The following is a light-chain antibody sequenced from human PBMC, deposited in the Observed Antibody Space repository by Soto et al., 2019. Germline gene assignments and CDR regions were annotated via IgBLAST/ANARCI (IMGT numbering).Light chain of an antibody. J-gene: IGLJ1*01. V-gene: IGLV2-8*01. CDR3: SSYAGSNNSV. CDR2: EVS. Sequence: QSVLTQPPAASGSPGQSATISCTETSSDVGGYNYVSWYQQHPGKAPKLMIYEVSKRPSGVPDRFSGSKSGNTASLTVSGLQAEDEADYYCSSYAGSNNSVFGTGTKVTGL. CDR1: SSDVGGYNY.